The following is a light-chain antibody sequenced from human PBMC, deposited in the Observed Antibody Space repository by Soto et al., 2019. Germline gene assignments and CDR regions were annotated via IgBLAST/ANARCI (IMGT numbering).Light chain of an antibody. V-gene: IGKV3-11*01. J-gene: IGKJ4*01. CDR3: QQRSNQLT. Sequence: EIVLTQSPATLSLSPGERATLSCRASQSVSSYLAWYQQKPGQAPRLLIYDASNRATGIPARFSGSGSGTDFTLTISSPEPEDFAVYYCQQRSNQLTFGGGTKVEIK. CDR1: QSVSSY. CDR2: DAS.